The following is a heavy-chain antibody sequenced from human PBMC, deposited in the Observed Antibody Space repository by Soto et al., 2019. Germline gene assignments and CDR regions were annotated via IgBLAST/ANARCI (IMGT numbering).Heavy chain of an antibody. J-gene: IGHJ4*02. D-gene: IGHD2-2*01. CDR1: GFTFSSYA. CDR2: ISGSGGST. Sequence: GGSLRLSCAASGFTFSSYAMSWVRQAPGKGLEWVSAISGSGGSTYYAESVKGRFTISRDNSKNTLYLQMNSLRADDTAVYYCAKERPHPTYQPLLRSDYWGQETLVTVSS. V-gene: IGHV3-23*01. CDR3: AKERPHPTYQPLLRSDY.